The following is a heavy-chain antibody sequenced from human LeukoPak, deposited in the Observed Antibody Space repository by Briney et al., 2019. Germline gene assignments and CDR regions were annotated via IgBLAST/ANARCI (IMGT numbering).Heavy chain of an antibody. CDR3: ARLRRGYSYGSSTYYYNMDV. J-gene: IGHJ6*03. Sequence: SETLSLTCAVYGGSFSGYYWSWIRQPPGKGLEWIGEINHSGSTNYNPSLKSRVTISVDTAKNQFSLKLSSGTAADTAVYYCARLRRGYSYGSSTYYYNMDVWGKGTTVTVSS. V-gene: IGHV4-34*01. CDR2: INHSGST. CDR1: GGSFSGYY. D-gene: IGHD5-18*01.